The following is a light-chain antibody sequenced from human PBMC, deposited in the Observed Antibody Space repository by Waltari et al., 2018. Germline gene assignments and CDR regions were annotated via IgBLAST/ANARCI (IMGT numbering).Light chain of an antibody. Sequence: QSVLTQPPSASGTPGQRVTISCSGSSSNIGSDTVNWFQHRPGTAPKLLIYTDNQRPSGVPDRCSCSTSGTSASLAISGLQSEGEADYYYATWGDTLHGFWVCGGGTKLTVL. V-gene: IGLV1-44*01. CDR1: SSNIGSDT. CDR2: TDN. CDR3: ATWGDTLHGFWV. J-gene: IGLJ3*02.